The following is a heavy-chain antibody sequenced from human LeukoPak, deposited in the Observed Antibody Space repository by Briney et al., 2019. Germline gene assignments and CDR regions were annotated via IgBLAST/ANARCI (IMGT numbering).Heavy chain of an antibody. V-gene: IGHV3-23*01. CDR3: AKGGRDIVVVPAALDS. D-gene: IGHD2-2*01. CDR1: GFTFSSYA. Sequence: PGGSLRLSCAASGFTFSSYAMSWVRQAPGKGLEWVSAISGSGGSTYYADFVKGRFTISRDNSKNTLYLQMNSLRAEDTAVYYCAKGGRDIVVVPAALDSWGQGTLVTVSS. CDR2: ISGSGGST. J-gene: IGHJ4*02.